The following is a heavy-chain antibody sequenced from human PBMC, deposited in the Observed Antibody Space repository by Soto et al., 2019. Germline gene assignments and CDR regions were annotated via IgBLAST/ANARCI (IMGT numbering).Heavy chain of an antibody. J-gene: IGHJ6*02. V-gene: IGHV3-23*01. CDR1: GFTFSSYA. Sequence: GGSLRLSCAASGFTFSSYAMSWVRQAPGKGLEWVSAISGSGGSTYYADSVKGRFTISRDNSKNTLYLQMNSLRAEDTAVYYCAKDGSQTGYSSSWYKPHYYYYGMDVWGQGTTVTVSS. D-gene: IGHD6-13*01. CDR3: AKDGSQTGYSSSWYKPHYYYYGMDV. CDR2: ISGSGGST.